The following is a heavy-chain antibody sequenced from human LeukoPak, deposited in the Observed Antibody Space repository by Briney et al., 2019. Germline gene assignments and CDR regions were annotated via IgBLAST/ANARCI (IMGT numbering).Heavy chain of an antibody. J-gene: IGHJ4*02. CDR3: AKEVGYGSPYFDY. CDR2: ISFDESSE. CDR1: GFTFNTYG. V-gene: IGHV3-30*18. D-gene: IGHD5-12*01. Sequence: PGGSLRLSCAASGFTFNTYGMHWVRQAPGKGLEWVALISFDESSEYYADSVKGRFSISRDNSKNTLYLQMNNARVDDTAVYYCAKEVGYGSPYFDYWGQGTLVTVSS.